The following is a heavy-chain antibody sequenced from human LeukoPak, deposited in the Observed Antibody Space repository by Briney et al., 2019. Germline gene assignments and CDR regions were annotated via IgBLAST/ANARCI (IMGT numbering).Heavy chain of an antibody. Sequence: ASVKVSCKASGYTFTGYHMHWVRQAPGQGLEWMGIINPSGGSTSYAQKFQGRVTMTRDTSTSTVYMELSSLRSEDTAVYYCARDLRDYVGDYWGQGTLVTVSS. J-gene: IGHJ4*02. D-gene: IGHD4-17*01. CDR2: INPSGGST. CDR3: ARDLRDYVGDY. V-gene: IGHV1-46*01. CDR1: GYTFTGYH.